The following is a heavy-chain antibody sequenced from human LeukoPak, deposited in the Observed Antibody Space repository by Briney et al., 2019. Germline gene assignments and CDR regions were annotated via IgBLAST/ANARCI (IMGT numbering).Heavy chain of an antibody. CDR1: GYTFTSYD. CDR3: TRGRGHILGYCSSTSCYRPDYYYYMDV. Sequence: GASVKVSCKASGYTFTSYDINWVRQATGQGLEWMGWMNPNSGNTGYAQKFQGRVTMTRNTSISTAYMELSSLRSEDTAVYYCTRGRGHILGYCSSTSCYRPDYYYYMDVCGKGTTVTVSS. D-gene: IGHD2-2*01. V-gene: IGHV1-8*01. CDR2: MNPNSGNT. J-gene: IGHJ6*03.